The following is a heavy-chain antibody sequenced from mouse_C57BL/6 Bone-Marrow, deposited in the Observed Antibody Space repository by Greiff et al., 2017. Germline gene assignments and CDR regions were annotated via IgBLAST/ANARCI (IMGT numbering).Heavy chain of an antibody. V-gene: IGHV1-59*01. CDR1: GYTFTSYW. CDR2: IDPSDSYT. D-gene: IGHD1-1*01. J-gene: IGHJ2*01. Sequence: VQLQQPGAELVRPGTSVKLSCKASGYTFTSYWMHWVKQRPGQGLEWIGVIDPSDSYTNYNQKFKGKATLTVDTSSSTAYMQLSSLTSEDSAVYYCARDYYGSSFDYWGQGTTLPVSS. CDR3: ARDYYGSSFDY.